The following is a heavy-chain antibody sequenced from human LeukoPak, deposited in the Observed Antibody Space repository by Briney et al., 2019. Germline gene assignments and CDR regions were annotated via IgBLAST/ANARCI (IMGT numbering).Heavy chain of an antibody. CDR1: GGSFRGYY. V-gene: IGHV4-34*01. D-gene: IGHD3-9*01. J-gene: IGHJ4*02. CDR3: ARGDILTGYSY. CDR2: INHRGST. Sequence: SETLSLTCAVYGGSFRGYYWSRIRQPPGKGLEWIGEINHRGSTKYNPSLKSRVTISVGTSKNQFSLNLRSATAADTAVYYCARGDILTGYSYWGQGTLVTVSS.